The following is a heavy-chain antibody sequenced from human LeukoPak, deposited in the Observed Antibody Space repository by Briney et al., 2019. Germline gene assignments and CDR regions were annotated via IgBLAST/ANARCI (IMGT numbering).Heavy chain of an antibody. J-gene: IGHJ5*02. Sequence: GECLRISCKGSGYSFTSYWIGWVRQMPGKGLEWMGIIYPGDSDTRYSPSFQGQVTISADKSISTAYLQWSSLKASDTAMYYCARREALYCSGGSCYSEWFDPWGQGTLVTVSS. V-gene: IGHV5-51*01. CDR3: ARREALYCSGGSCYSEWFDP. CDR2: IYPGDSDT. CDR1: GYSFTSYW. D-gene: IGHD2-15*01.